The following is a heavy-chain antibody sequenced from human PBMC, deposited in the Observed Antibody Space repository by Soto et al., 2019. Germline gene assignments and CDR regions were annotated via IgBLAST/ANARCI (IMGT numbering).Heavy chain of an antibody. D-gene: IGHD3-10*01. CDR3: ARMFRGTFIEILPSAFDI. V-gene: IGHV4-59*01. CDR1: GGSISGYY. Sequence: QVQLQESGPGLVKPSETLSLTCSVSGGSISGYYWSWIRQSPGKGLEWIGYIYYRGTINYNPSLKSRLSISVDTSKNQFSLMLNSLTAADTAVYYCARMFRGTFIEILPSAFDIWGQGTLVTVSS. J-gene: IGHJ3*02. CDR2: IYYRGTI.